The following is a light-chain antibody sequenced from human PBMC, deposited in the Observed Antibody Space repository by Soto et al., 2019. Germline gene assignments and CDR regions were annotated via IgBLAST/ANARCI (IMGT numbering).Light chain of an antibody. CDR1: QDITNY. CDR3: QQYKSHPLT. CDR2: AAS. J-gene: IGKJ3*01. V-gene: IGKV1-16*01. Sequence: DLQMTQSPSSLSASVGDRVTITCRASQDITNYVAWLQQKPGKAPKSLIYAASNLQSGVPSRFSGSGSGTDFTLTISSLQPEDFATYYCQQYKSHPLTFGPGTRVDIK.